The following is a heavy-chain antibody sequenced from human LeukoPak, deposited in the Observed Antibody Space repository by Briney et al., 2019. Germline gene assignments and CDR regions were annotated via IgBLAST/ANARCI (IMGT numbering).Heavy chain of an antibody. D-gene: IGHD4-23*01. CDR1: GGSISSYY. CDR3: ASRTYGGNSDYFDF. J-gene: IGHJ4*02. V-gene: IGHV4-59*01. Sequence: SETLSLTCTVSGGSISSYYWSWIRQAPGTGLEWVGYSYYSGTINYNPALRSLVTISLDTSKTQFSLNLSSVTAADTAVYYCASRTYGGNSDYFDFWGQGTLVTVSS. CDR2: SYYSGTI.